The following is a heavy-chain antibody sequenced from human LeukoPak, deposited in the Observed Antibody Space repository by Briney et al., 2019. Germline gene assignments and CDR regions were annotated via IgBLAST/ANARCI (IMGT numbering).Heavy chain of an antibody. D-gene: IGHD3-22*01. Sequence: PGGSLRLSCAASGFTFSSYWMSCVRQAPGQGREWVANIKQDGSEKYYVDSVKGRFTISRDNAKNSLYLQMNSLRAEDTAVYYCARDLHGWNIVVFDYWGQGTLVTVSS. V-gene: IGHV3-7*01. CDR1: GFTFSSYW. CDR2: IKQDGSEK. CDR3: ARDLHGWNIVVFDY. J-gene: IGHJ4*02.